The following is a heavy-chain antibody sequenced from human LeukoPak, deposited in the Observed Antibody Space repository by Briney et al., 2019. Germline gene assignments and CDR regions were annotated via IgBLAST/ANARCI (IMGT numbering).Heavy chain of an antibody. CDR2: IYWNDDK. V-gene: IGHV2-5*01. Sequence: SGPTLVNPTQTLTLTCTFSGFSLSTSGVGVGWIRQPPGKALEWLGSIYWNDDKRYSPSLKNRLTITKDTSKHRVVLTMTNMDPVDTATYYCAQTGGRPYNDGFTWFDPWGQGTLVTVSS. CDR1: GFSLSTSGVG. CDR3: AQTGGRPYNDGFTWFDP. D-gene: IGHD5-18*01. J-gene: IGHJ5*02.